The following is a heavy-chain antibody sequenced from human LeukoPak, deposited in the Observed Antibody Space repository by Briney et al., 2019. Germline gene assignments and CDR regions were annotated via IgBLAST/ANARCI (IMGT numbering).Heavy chain of an antibody. D-gene: IGHD1-26*01. CDR2: MIPTLGIA. V-gene: IGHV1-69*04. CDR3: ATHGPELYYYYGMDV. J-gene: IGHJ6*02. CDR1: VGTFSSYA. Sequence: SVKVSCKPSVGTFSSYAISWVRQAAGQGLEWMGRMIPTLGIANYAQKFQGTVTITADKSTSTAYMQPSSLRSEDTAVYYCATHGPELYYYYGMDVWGQGTTVTVSS.